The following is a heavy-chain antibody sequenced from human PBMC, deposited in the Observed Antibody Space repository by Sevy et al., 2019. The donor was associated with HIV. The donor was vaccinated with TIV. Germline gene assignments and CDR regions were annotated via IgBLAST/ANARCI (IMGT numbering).Heavy chain of an antibody. CDR1: GESFSGYF. D-gene: IGHD3-10*02. V-gene: IGHV4-34*01. CDR3: ARGRQAYVVVVPATVPFDY. J-gene: IGHJ4*02. Sequence: SETLSLTCAVYGESFSGYFWNWIRHSPGKGLEWIGEINHSGTLKYNPSLKGRVTISVDASKNQLSLHLRSVTATDTAVYYGARGRQAYVVVVPATVPFDYWGPGTLVTVSS. CDR2: INHSGTL.